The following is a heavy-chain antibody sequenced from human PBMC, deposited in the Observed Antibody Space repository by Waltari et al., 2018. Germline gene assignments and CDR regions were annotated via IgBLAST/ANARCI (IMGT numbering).Heavy chain of an antibody. CDR2: IYHSGST. V-gene: IGHV4-38-2*01. CDR1: GYSISSGYY. CDR3: ATHKTRDRSLGY. Sequence: QVQLQESGPGLVKPSETLSLTCAVSGYSISSGYYWGWIRQPPGKGREWIGSIYHSGSTYYNPSLKSRVTISVDTSKNQFSLKLSSVTAADTAVYYCATHKTRDRSLGYWGQGTLVTVSS. D-gene: IGHD3-10*01. J-gene: IGHJ4*02.